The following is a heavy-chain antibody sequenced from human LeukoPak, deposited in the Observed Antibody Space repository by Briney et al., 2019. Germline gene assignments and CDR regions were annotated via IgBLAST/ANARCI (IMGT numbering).Heavy chain of an antibody. Sequence: GGSLRLSCAVSGFTVSHSYMSWVRQAPGKGLEWVSAISGSGGSTYYADSVKGRFTISRDNSKNTLYLQMNSLRAEDTAVYYCAKDLYYDFWSGFDYWGQGTLVTVSS. D-gene: IGHD3-3*01. V-gene: IGHV3-23*01. CDR1: GFTVSHSY. CDR2: ISGSGGST. J-gene: IGHJ4*02. CDR3: AKDLYYDFWSGFDY.